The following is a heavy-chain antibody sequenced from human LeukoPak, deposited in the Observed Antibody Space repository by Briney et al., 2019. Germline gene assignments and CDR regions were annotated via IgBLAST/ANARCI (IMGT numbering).Heavy chain of an antibody. CDR3: ARGGSYLSNWYFDL. Sequence: ASVTVSCKASGYTFTSYGITWVRQAPGQGLEWMGWISAYNGNTNYAQKLQGRVTMTTDTSTSTAYMELRSLRSEDTAGYYCARGGSYLSNWYFDLWGRGTLVTVSS. J-gene: IGHJ2*01. CDR1: GYTFTSYG. CDR2: ISAYNGNT. D-gene: IGHD1-26*01. V-gene: IGHV1-18*01.